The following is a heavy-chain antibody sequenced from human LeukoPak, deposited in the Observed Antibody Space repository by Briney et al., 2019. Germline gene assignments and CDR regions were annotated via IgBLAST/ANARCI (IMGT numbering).Heavy chain of an antibody. CDR2: INTNTGNP. D-gene: IGHD3-22*01. V-gene: IGHV7-4-1*02. Sequence: ASVKVSCKASGYTFTNYDFNWMRQAPGQGLEWMGWINTNTGNPTYAQGFTGRFVFSLDTSVSTAYLQISSLKADDTAMYYCARGDYDTHGYQTRWGQGTLVTVSS. J-gene: IGHJ4*02. CDR3: ARGDYDTHGYQTR. CDR1: GYTFTNYD.